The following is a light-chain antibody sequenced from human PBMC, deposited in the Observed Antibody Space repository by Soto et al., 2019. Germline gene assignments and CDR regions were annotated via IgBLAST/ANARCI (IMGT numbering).Light chain of an antibody. CDR2: AAS. CDR1: QGISSW. V-gene: IGKV1-12*01. J-gene: IGKJ4*01. CDR3: QHYVNWTLT. Sequence: DVQVTRWPSSVSASVGDRGTITCGASQGISSWLAWYQQKPGKAPKLLIYAASSLQSGVPSRVRGMGSGTDFTLAISILRYEDLSVHFSQHYVNWTLTFGGGTKVDIK.